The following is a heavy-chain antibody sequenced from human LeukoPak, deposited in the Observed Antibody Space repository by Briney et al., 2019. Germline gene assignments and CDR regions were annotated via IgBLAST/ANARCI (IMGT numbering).Heavy chain of an antibody. CDR3: ARPIPEGDWFDP. CDR1: GGSISSGVYY. CDR2: IYYSGST. J-gene: IGHJ5*02. Sequence: SETLSLTCPVSGGSISSGVYYWGWIRQPPGKGLEWIGSIYYSGSTYYNPSLKSRVTISVDTSKNQFSLKQSSVTAADTAVYYCARPIPEGDWFDPWGQGTLVTVSS. V-gene: IGHV4-39*01. D-gene: IGHD2-21*01.